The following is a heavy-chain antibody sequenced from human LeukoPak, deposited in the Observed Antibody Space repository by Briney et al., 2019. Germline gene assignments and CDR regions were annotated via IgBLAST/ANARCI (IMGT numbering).Heavy chain of an antibody. CDR3: ARPNRGVVPAAIWYYYYMDV. CDR2: ISSSGSTI. J-gene: IGHJ6*03. D-gene: IGHD2-2*02. Sequence: GGSLRLSCAASGFTFSDYYMSWIRQAPGKGLEWVSYISSSGSTIYYADSVKGRFTISRDNAKNSLYLQMNSLRAEDTAVYYCARPNRGVVPAAIWYYYYMDVWGKGTTVTVSS. CDR1: GFTFSDYY. V-gene: IGHV3-11*01.